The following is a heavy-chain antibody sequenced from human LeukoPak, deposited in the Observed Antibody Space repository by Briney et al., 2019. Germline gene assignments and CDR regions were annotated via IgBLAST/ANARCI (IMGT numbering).Heavy chain of an antibody. CDR1: GYSFTTYW. D-gene: IGHD6-19*01. J-gene: IGHJ4*02. CDR3: ARSESSGWPFDY. Sequence: GEALQISCKGSGYSFTTYWIGWVRQMPGKGLEWMGIIYPGDSDTRYSPSFQGQVTISADKSISTAYLQWSSLKGSDSAMYYCARSESSGWPFDYWGQGTLVTVSS. CDR2: IYPGDSDT. V-gene: IGHV5-51*01.